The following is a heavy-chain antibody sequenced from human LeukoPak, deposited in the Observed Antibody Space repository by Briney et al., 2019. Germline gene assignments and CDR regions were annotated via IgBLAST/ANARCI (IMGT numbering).Heavy chain of an antibody. V-gene: IGHV3-11*01. J-gene: IGHJ5*02. CDR1: GFTFSDYY. CDR3: ATRRGYSGYDFWFDP. D-gene: IGHD5-12*01. Sequence: GGSLRLSCAASGFTFSDYYMSWIRQAPGKGLEWVSYISSSGSTIYYADSVKGRFTISRDNAKNSLYLQMNSLRAEDTAVYYCATRRGYSGYDFWFDPWGQGTLVTVSS. CDR2: ISSSGSTI.